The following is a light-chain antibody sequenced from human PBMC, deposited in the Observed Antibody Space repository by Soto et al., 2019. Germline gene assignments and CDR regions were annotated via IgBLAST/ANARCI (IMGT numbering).Light chain of an antibody. Sequence: DIQMTQSPSTLSASVGDRVTITCRASQNIGNWLAWYQQKPGKTLDLLIYDASSLESGVPLRFSGSGSGTEFTLTISSLQTDDSATYYCQQYNHEPWTFGQGTKVEIK. J-gene: IGKJ1*01. CDR2: DAS. CDR3: QQYNHEPWT. V-gene: IGKV1-5*01. CDR1: QNIGNW.